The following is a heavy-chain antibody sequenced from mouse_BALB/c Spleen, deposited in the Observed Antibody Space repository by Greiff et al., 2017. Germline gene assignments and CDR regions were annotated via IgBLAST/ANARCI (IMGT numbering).Heavy chain of an antibody. J-gene: IGHJ4*01. CDR2: ISSGSSTI. V-gene: IGHV5-17*02. CDR3: ARYDYYAMDY. Sequence: DVKLVESGGGLVQPGGSRKLSCAASGFTFSSFGMHWVRQAPEKGLEWVAYISSGSSTIYYADTVKGRFTISRDNPKNTLFLQMTSLRSEDTAMYYCARYDYYAMDYWGQGTSVTVSS. CDR1: GFTFSSFG.